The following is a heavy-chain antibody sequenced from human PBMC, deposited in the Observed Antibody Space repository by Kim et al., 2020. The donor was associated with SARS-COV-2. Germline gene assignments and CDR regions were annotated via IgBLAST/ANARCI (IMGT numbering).Heavy chain of an antibody. J-gene: IGHJ3*02. CDR1: GGTFSSYA. V-gene: IGHV1-69*13. Sequence: SVKVSCKASGGTFSSYAISWVRQAPGQGLEWMGGIIPIFGTANYAQKFQGRVTITADESTSTAYMELSSLRSEDTAVYYCARDHEGATERAFDIWGQGTRVTFSS. CDR3: ARDHEGATERAFDI. D-gene: IGHD1-26*01. CDR2: IIPIFGTA.